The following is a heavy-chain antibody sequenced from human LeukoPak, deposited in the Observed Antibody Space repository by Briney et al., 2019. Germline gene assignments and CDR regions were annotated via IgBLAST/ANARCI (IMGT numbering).Heavy chain of an antibody. CDR2: IYSDGTT. V-gene: IGHV3-53*01. CDR1: GFTVSSNY. CDR3: ARGIAAAGTGLFN. J-gene: IGHJ4*02. D-gene: IGHD6-13*01. Sequence: GGSLRLSCTVSGFTVSSNYMTWVRQAPGKGLEWVSVIYSDGTTYNADSVKGRFTISRDNSKNTLYLQINSLRAEDTAVYYCARGIAAAGTGLFNWGQGTLLTVSS.